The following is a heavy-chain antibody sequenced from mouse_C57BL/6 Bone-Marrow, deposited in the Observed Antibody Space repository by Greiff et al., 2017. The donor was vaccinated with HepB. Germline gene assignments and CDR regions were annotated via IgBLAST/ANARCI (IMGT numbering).Heavy chain of an antibody. CDR1: GYSFTDYN. CDR2: INPNYGTT. CDR3: ASEGSLAYDYDDAMDY. Sequence: EVQLQQSGPELVKPGASVKISCKASGYSFTDYNMNWVKQSNGKSLEWIGVINPNYGTTSYNQKFKGKATLTVDQSSSTAYMQLNSLTSEDSAVYYCASEGSLAYDYDDAMDYWGQGTSVTVSS. J-gene: IGHJ4*01. V-gene: IGHV1-39*01. D-gene: IGHD2-4*01.